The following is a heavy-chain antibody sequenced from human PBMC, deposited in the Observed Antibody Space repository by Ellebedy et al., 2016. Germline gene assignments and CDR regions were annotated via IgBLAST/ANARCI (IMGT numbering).Heavy chain of an antibody. CDR2: ISAYNGNT. CDR3: ARDADYYGSGSYYKALDY. V-gene: IGHV1-18*01. CDR1: GYTFTSYG. J-gene: IGHJ4*02. D-gene: IGHD3-10*01. Sequence: ASVKVSXXASGYTFTSYGISWVRQAPGQGLEWMGWISAYNGNTNYAQKLQGRVTMTTDTSTSTAYMELRSLRSDDTAVYYCARDADYYGSGSYYKALDYWGQGTLVTVSS.